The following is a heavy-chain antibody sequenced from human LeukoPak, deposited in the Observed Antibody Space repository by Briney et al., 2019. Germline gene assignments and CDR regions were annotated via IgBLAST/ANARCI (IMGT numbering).Heavy chain of an antibody. V-gene: IGHV1-2*02. D-gene: IGHD1-1*01. CDR2: INPNSGGS. J-gene: IGHJ4*02. CDR3: ARVQVSDDNWGFFDY. Sequence: GASVNVSCKASVYTFSPNYMHWVRQAPGHGREWLGWINPNSGGSNWAQKFQGRVTMTREMSISTAYMELSRLSSDDTAVYYCARVQVSDDNWGFFDYWGQGTLVTVSS. CDR1: VYTFSPNY.